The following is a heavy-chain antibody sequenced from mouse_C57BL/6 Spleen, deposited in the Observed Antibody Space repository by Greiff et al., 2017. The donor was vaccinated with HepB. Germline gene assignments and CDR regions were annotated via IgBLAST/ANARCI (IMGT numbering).Heavy chain of an antibody. J-gene: IGHJ4*01. CDR3: SLSPPFYAMDY. V-gene: IGHV1-64*01. CDR2: IHPNSGST. D-gene: IGHD6-2*01. Sequence: VQLQQSGAELVKPGASVKLSCKASGYTFTSYWMHWVKQRPGQGLEWIGMIHPNSGSTNYNEKFKSKATLTVDKSSSTAYMQLSSLTSEDSAVYACSLSPPFYAMDYWGQGTSVTVSS. CDR1: GYTFTSYW.